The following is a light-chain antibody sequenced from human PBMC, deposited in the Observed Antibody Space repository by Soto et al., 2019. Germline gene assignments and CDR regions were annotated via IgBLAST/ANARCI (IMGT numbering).Light chain of an antibody. J-gene: IGKJ5*01. CDR1: QRVSSRY. CDR2: GAS. CDR3: QQYNNWPPIT. Sequence: IVLTQSPGSLCLSPGGRATLSCRSSQRVSSRYLAWYQQKPGQAPSLLIFGASNRATGIPDRFSGSASGTNFTLTISSLEPEDFAVYYCQQYNNWPPITFGQGTLLEIK. V-gene: IGKV3-20*01.